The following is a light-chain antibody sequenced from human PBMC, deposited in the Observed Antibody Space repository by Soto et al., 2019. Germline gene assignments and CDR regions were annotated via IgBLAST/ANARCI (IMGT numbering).Light chain of an antibody. CDR1: QSITGM. V-gene: IGKV3-15*01. J-gene: IGKJ4*02. CDR3: QQYNDWPPT. Sequence: VMTQSPGTLYVSPGERATLSCRASQSITGMLAWYQQKPGQAPRLLIYGASTRAAGIPARFSGSGSGTDFTLSISSLQSADFAVYYCQQYNDWPPTFGRGTRVEIK. CDR2: GAS.